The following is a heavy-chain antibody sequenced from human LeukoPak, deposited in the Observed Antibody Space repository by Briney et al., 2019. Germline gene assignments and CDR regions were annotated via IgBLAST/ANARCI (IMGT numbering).Heavy chain of an antibody. CDR3: ARSFGELSYNWLDP. CDR2: ICGSGSSIHCVDS. CDR1: GFTFSTYA. D-gene: IGHD3-16*02. Sequence: GGSLRLSCVASGFTFSTYAMSWVRQAPGKGLEWVSSICGSGSSIHCVDSYYRDSVKGRFTISRDNSKNTLYLQMGSLRAEDMAVYYCARSFGELSYNWLDPWGQGTLVTVSS. V-gene: IGHV3-23*01. J-gene: IGHJ5*02.